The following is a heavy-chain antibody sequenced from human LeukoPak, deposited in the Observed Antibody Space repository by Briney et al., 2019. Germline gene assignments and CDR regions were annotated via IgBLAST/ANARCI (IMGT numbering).Heavy chain of an antibody. Sequence: ASVTVSCKASGYTFTSYGISWVRQAPGQGLEWMGWISAYNGNTNYAQKLQGRVTITTDTSTSTAYMELRSLRSDDTAVYYCARSYYDFWSGYRTAFDYWGQGTLVTVSS. CDR1: GYTFTSYG. J-gene: IGHJ4*02. V-gene: IGHV1-18*01. CDR3: ARSYYDFWSGYRTAFDY. D-gene: IGHD3-3*01. CDR2: ISAYNGNT.